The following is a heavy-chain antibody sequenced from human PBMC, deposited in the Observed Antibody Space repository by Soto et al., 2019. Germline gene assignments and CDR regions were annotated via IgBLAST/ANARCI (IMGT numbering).Heavy chain of an antibody. CDR3: ARGGYSYGYYYYGMDV. J-gene: IGHJ6*02. Sequence: QVQLVESGGGVVQPGRSLRLSCAASGFTFSSYAMHWVRQAPGKGLEWVAVISYDGSNKYYADSVKGRFTISRDNSKNTLYLQMNSLRAEDTAVYYCARGGYSYGYYYYGMDVWGQGTTVTVSS. V-gene: IGHV3-30-3*01. CDR2: ISYDGSNK. CDR1: GFTFSSYA. D-gene: IGHD5-18*01.